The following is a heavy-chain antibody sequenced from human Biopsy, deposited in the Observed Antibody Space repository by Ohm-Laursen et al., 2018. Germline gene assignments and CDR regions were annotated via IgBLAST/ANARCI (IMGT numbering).Heavy chain of an antibody. D-gene: IGHD3-22*01. CDR1: DGSISNIINY. CDR3: ARGDYFDSNGYFWFDP. CDR2: IFNSANT. J-gene: IGHJ5*02. V-gene: IGHV4-31*01. Sequence: SQTLSLTWSVTDGSISNIINYWSLIRQRPGKGLEWIGYIFNSANTYYNPSLKNLITISGDTSKNQFSLKLNSVTAADTAVYYCARGDYFDSNGYFWFDPWGQGTLVTVSS.